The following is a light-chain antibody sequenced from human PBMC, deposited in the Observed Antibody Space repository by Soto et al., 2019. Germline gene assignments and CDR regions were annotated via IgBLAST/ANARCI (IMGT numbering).Light chain of an antibody. J-gene: IGKJ1*01. Sequence: TQMTQSPATLSASLGDRATITCRATQSVSMWLAWYQQKSGKAPRLLIYDGSNLESGVPSTFSGSGSRTEYTLTITNLQPEDAATYDCQQYNTYLTWTFGQGTKVDI. CDR2: DGS. CDR1: QSVSMW. V-gene: IGKV1-5*01. CDR3: QQYNTYLTWT.